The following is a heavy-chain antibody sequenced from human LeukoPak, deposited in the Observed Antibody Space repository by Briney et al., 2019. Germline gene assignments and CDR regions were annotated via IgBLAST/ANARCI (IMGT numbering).Heavy chain of an antibody. Sequence: ASVKVSCKASGGTFSSYGISWVRQAPGQGLEWMGWISAYNGNTSYAQKLQGRVTMTTDTSTSTAYMELRSLRSDDTAVYYCARDYPTMIPNAFDIWGQGTMVTVSS. J-gene: IGHJ3*02. CDR3: ARDYPTMIPNAFDI. D-gene: IGHD3-22*01. V-gene: IGHV1-18*01. CDR1: GGTFSSYG. CDR2: ISAYNGNT.